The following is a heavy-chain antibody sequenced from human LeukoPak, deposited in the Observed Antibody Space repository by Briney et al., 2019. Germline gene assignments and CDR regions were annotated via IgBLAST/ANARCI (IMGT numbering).Heavy chain of an antibody. V-gene: IGHV3-23*01. CDR2: ISGSGGST. CDR3: ANAALKYCSGGSCYFSDR. J-gene: IGHJ5*02. CDR1: GFTFSSYA. D-gene: IGHD2-15*01. Sequence: PGGSLRLSCAASGFTFSSYAMSWVRQAPGKGLEWVSAISGSGGSTYYADSVKSRFSISRDNSKHTLYLQMNSLRAEDTAVYYCANAALKYCSGGSCYFSDRWGQGTLVTVSS.